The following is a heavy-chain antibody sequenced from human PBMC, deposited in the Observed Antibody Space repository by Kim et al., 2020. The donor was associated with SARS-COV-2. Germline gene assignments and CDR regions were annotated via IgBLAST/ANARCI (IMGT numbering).Heavy chain of an antibody. CDR3: ARGRRGTLFDY. Sequence: YYVDSVKGRFTISRDNAKNSLYLQMNSLRAEDTAVYYCARGRRGTLFDYWGQGTLVTVSS. J-gene: IGHJ4*02. V-gene: IGHV3-7*01.